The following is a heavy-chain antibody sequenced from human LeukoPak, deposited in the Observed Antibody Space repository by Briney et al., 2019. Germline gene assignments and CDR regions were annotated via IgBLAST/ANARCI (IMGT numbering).Heavy chain of an antibody. CDR2: IYPDDSDT. Sequence: GESLKISCKGSGYSFTSYWIGWVRQMPGKGLEWMGIIYPDDSDTRYSPSFQGQVTISADTSITTPYLQWSSLKASDTAIYYCARGRSEVGTGERFDYWGQGTLVTVSS. CDR3: ARGRSEVGTGERFDY. CDR1: GYSFTSYW. V-gene: IGHV5-51*01. J-gene: IGHJ4*02. D-gene: IGHD3-10*01.